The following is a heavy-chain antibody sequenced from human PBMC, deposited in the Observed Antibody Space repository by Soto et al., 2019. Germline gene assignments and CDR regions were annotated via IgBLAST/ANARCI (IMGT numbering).Heavy chain of an antibody. CDR3: ARSRVVVVAATIDAFDI. V-gene: IGHV4-59*01. D-gene: IGHD2-15*01. J-gene: IGHJ3*02. Sequence: SSETLSLTCTVSGGSISSYYWSWIRQPPGKGLEWIGYIYYSGSTNYNPSLKSRVTISVDTSKNQFSLKLSSVTAADTAVYYCARSRVVVVAATIDAFDIWGQGTMVTVSS. CDR1: GGSISSYY. CDR2: IYYSGST.